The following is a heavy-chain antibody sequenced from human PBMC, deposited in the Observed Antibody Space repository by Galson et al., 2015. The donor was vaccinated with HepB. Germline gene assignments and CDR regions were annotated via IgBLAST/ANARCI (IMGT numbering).Heavy chain of an antibody. CDR1: GFTFSSYA. CDR2: SIGGDGST. D-gene: IGHD5-12*01. J-gene: IGHJ4*02. CDR3: ARTLAPYIGFDY. Sequence: SLRLSCAASGFTFSSYAMSWVRQTPGKGMEWVSSSIGGDGSTYYADSVKGRFTISSDNSKNTLYLQVNSLRAEDTAVYYCARTLAPYIGFDYWGQGTLVAVSS. V-gene: IGHV3-23*01.